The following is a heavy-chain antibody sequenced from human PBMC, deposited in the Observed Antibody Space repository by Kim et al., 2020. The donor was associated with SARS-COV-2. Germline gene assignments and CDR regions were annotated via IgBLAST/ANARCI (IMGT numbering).Heavy chain of an antibody. CDR1: GFTFSDYY. J-gene: IGHJ3*02. Sequence: LSLTCAASGFTFSDYYMSWIRQAPGKGLEWVSYISSSGSTIYYADSVKGRFTISRDNAKNSLYLQMNSLRAEDTAVYYCARDGADYDGAFDIWGQGTMVTVSS. D-gene: IGHD3-22*01. CDR2: ISSSGSTI. V-gene: IGHV3-11*01. CDR3: ARDGADYDGAFDI.